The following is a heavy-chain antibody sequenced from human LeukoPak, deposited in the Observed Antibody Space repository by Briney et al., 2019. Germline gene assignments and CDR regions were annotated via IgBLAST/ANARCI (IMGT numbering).Heavy chain of an antibody. CDR2: IYYSGST. J-gene: IGHJ4*02. D-gene: IGHD6-19*01. Sequence: SETLSLTCTVSGGSISSSSYYWGWIRQPPGKGLEWIGSIYYSGSTYYNPSLKSRVTISVDTSKNQFSLKLSSVTAADTAVYYCARHRLPSSGWYLGYFDCWGQGTLVTVSS. CDR1: GGSISSSSYY. CDR3: ARHRLPSSGWYLGYFDC. V-gene: IGHV4-39*01.